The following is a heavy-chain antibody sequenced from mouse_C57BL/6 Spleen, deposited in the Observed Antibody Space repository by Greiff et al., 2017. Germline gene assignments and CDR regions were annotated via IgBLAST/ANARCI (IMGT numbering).Heavy chain of an antibody. V-gene: IGHV1-69*01. Sequence: QVQLQQPGAELVMPGASVKLSCKASGYTFTSYWMHWVKQRPGQGLEWIGEIDPSDSYTNYNQKFKGKSTLTVDKSSSTAYMQLSSLTSEDSAVYYCAREDYGNEDYWGQGTTLTVSS. CDR3: AREDYGNEDY. CDR1: GYTFTSYW. CDR2: IDPSDSYT. D-gene: IGHD2-1*01. J-gene: IGHJ2*01.